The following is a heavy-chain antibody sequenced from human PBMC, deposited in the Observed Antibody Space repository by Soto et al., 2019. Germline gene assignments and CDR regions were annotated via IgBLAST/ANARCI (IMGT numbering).Heavy chain of an antibody. V-gene: IGHV5-51*01. CDR2: VYPSDSDV. CDR3: RTGAKSPFDQ. CDR1: VYRFSSSW. Sequence: GESLQISCQGTVYRFSSSWIGWVRQKPGKGLEWLGNVYPSDSDVRYSPAFEGQVTISADNSINTAYLQLLNLKASDTAIYYCRTGAKSPFDQWGQGKRVTVDS. J-gene: IGHJ4*02. D-gene: IGHD1-1*01.